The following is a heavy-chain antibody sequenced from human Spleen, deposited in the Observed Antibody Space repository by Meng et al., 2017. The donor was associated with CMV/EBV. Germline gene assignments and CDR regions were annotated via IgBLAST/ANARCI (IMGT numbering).Heavy chain of an antibody. J-gene: IGHJ4*02. V-gene: IGHV4-59*01. CDR1: GGSISSYY. CDR3: ARVSGYSSSWYGTADY. D-gene: IGHD6-13*01. CDR2: IYYSGST. Sequence: SETLSLTCTVPGGSISSYYWSWIRQPPGKGLEWIGYIYYSGSTNYNPSLKSRVTISVDTSKNQFSLKLSSVTAADTAVYYCARVSGYSSSWYGTADYWGQGTLVTVSS.